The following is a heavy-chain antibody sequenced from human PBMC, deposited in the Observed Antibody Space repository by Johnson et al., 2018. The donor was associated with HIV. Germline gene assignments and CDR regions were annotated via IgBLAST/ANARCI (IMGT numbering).Heavy chain of an antibody. D-gene: IGHD3-22*01. J-gene: IGHJ3*02. CDR1: GFTFSNYW. CDR2: IKEDGSEK. Sequence: VQLVESGGGVVRPGGSLRLSCAASGFTFSNYWMSWVRQAPGKGLEWLANIKEDGSEKYYADSVKGRFTISRDNAKNSLYLQMNSLRAEDTALYYCARSYYGSSVYYHDAFDIWGQGTMVTVSS. V-gene: IGHV3-7*05. CDR3: ARSYYGSSVYYHDAFDI.